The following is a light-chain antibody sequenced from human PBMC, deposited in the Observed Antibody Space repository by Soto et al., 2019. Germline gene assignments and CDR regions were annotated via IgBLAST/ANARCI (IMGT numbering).Light chain of an antibody. CDR3: QQYGSSPLT. Sequence: DIVMTQSPDSLAVPLGERATINCKSSQNNKNYLAWYQQKAGQPPKLIIDWASTRASGVPDRFSGSGSGTDFTLTISRLEPEDFAVYYCQQYGSSPLTFGGGTKVDIK. V-gene: IGKV4-1*01. J-gene: IGKJ4*01. CDR2: WAS. CDR1: QNNKNY.